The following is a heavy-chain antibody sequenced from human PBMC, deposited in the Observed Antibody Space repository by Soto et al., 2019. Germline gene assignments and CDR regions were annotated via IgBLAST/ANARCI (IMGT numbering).Heavy chain of an antibody. D-gene: IGHD2-15*01. CDR3: ARVGYCSGGSCLRAFDI. V-gene: IGHV4-34*01. CDR1: GGSFSGYY. J-gene: IGHJ3*02. Sequence: QVQLQQWGAGLLKPSETLSLTCAVYGGSFSGYYWSWIRQPPGKGLEWIGEINHSGSTNYNPSLKSRVTISVDTSKNQLSLKLSSVTAADTAVYYCARVGYCSGGSCLRAFDIWGQGTMVTVSS. CDR2: INHSGST.